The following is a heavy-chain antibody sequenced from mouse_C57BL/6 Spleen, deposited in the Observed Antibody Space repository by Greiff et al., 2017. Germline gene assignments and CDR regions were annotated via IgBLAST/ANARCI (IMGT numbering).Heavy chain of an antibody. CDR2: INPSNGGT. CDR3: ARGGNYYGSSFYAMDY. V-gene: IGHV1-53*01. D-gene: IGHD1-1*01. CDR1: GYTFTSYW. Sequence: QVQLQQPGTELVKPGASVKLSCKASGYTFTSYWMHWVKQRPGQGLEWIGNINPSNGGTNYNEKFKSKATLTVYKSSSTAYMQLSSLTSEDSAVYYCARGGNYYGSSFYAMDYWGQGTSVTVSS. J-gene: IGHJ4*01.